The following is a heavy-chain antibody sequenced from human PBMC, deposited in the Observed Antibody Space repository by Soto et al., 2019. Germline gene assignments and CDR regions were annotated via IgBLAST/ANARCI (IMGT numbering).Heavy chain of an antibody. CDR1: GFTFSTYW. CDR3: ARGLKNYYGVDV. CDR2: IKGDESSV. J-gene: IGHJ6*02. V-gene: IGHV3-74*01. Sequence: GGSLRLSCVASGFTFSTYWMHWVRQAPGKGLVWVSRIKGDESSVSYADSVKGRFSISRDNAENTLYLQMDSLRADDTAVYYCARGLKNYYGVDVWGQGTTVTVSS.